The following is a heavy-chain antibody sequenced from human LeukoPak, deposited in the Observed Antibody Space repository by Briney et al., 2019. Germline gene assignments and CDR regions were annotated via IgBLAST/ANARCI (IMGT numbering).Heavy chain of an antibody. D-gene: IGHD3-3*01. CDR3: ARIRFWSGYPSPFDY. J-gene: IGHJ4*02. Sequence: SETLSLTCAVYGGSFSGYYWSWIRQPPGKGLEWIGEITHSGSTNYNPSLKSRVTISVDTSKNQFSLKLSSVTAADTAVYYCARIRFWSGYPSPFDYWGQGTLVTVSS. V-gene: IGHV4-34*01. CDR1: GGSFSGYY. CDR2: ITHSGST.